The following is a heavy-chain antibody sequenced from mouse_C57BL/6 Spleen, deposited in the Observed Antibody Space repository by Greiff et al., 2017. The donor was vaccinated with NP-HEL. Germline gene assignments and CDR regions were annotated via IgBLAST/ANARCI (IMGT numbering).Heavy chain of an antibody. CDR2: FHPYNDDT. V-gene: IGHV1-47*01. CDR3: ERGYYYGSGGYFDV. Sequence: VQLQQSGAELVKPGASVKMSCKASGYTFTTYPIEWMKQNHGKSLEWIGNFHPYNDDTKYNEKFKGKATLTVEKSSSTVYLELSRLTSDDSAVYYCERGYYYGSGGYFDVWGTGTTVTVSS. D-gene: IGHD1-1*01. J-gene: IGHJ1*03. CDR1: GYTFTTYP.